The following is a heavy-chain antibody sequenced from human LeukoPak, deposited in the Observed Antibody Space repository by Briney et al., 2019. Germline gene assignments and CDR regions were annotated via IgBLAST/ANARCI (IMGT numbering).Heavy chain of an antibody. CDR2: ISNSGTT. V-gene: IGHV4-39*01. CDR3: ARRPHEVTSSLDIDY. CDR1: GASLTTDTYY. D-gene: IGHD2-21*02. J-gene: IGHJ4*02. Sequence: SETLSLTCTVSGASLTTDTYYWGWIRQPPGKGLEWIGSISNSGTTYSNPSLKNRVFISRDTSRNQFSLSLIAATAADTAVYYCARRPHEVTSSLDIDYWGQGTRVTVSS.